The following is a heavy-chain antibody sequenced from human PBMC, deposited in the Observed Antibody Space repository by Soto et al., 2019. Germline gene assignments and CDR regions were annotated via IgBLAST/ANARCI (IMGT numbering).Heavy chain of an antibody. Sequence: PGGSLRLSCAASGFTFSGYGMHWVRQAPGKGLEWVAVISYDGSNKYYADSVKGRFTISRDNSKNTLYLQMNSLKAEDTAVYYCATVYQWYTAMGIFDYWGQGTLVTVSS. CDR3: ATVYQWYTAMGIFDY. J-gene: IGHJ4*02. V-gene: IGHV3-30*03. CDR1: GFTFSGYG. D-gene: IGHD5-18*01. CDR2: ISYDGSNK.